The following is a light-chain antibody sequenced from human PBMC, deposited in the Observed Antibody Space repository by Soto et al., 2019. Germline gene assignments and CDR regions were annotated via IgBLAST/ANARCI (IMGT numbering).Light chain of an antibody. Sequence: DVVMTQSPLSLPVTLGQPASISCRSSHSLVYSDGSTYLNWFQQRPGQSPRRLIYKVSTRVSGVPDRFSGSGSGTDFTLEISRVETDDVGIYYCMQSTQLPPTFGQGTRLEIK. J-gene: IGKJ5*01. CDR2: KVS. CDR3: MQSTQLPPT. CDR1: HSLVYSDGSTY. V-gene: IGKV2-30*01.